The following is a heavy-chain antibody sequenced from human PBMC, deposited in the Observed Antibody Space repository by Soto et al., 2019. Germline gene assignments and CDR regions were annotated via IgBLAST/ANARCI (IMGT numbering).Heavy chain of an antibody. J-gene: IGHJ4*02. CDR3: VSQRTTVPTQAYFDY. V-gene: IGHV4-39*01. CDR2: VYYRGRS. CDR1: GGSVTNSSYY. Sequence: LSLTCTVSGGSVTNSSYYWGWNSQSPGKGLEWIGSVYYRGRSYSKSSVKSRVTISVDTSKNRFSLSLNSVTASDTAVYFCVSQRTTVPTQAYFDYWGPGALVTLSS. D-gene: IGHD4-17*01.